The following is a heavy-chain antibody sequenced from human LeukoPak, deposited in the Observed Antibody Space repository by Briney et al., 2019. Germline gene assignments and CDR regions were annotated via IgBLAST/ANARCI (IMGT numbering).Heavy chain of an antibody. D-gene: IGHD2-2*01. CDR1: GYTFTSYG. CDR2: ISAYNGNT. V-gene: IGHV1-18*01. CDR3: ARGGDIVVVPAAMRYFDY. J-gene: IGHJ4*02. Sequence: GASVKVSCKASGYTFTSYGISWVRQAPGQGLEWMGWISAYNGNTNYAQKLQGRVTMTTDTSTSTAYMELSSLRSEDTAVYCCARGGDIVVVPAAMRYFDYWGQGTLVTVSS.